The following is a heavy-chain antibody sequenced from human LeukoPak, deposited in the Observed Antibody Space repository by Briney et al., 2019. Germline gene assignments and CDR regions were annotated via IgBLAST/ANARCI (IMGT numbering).Heavy chain of an antibody. D-gene: IGHD2-2*01. CDR3: ASGGAAYCSSASCYHMEYFDY. V-gene: IGHV1-2*02. Sequence: GASVKVSCKASGYTFSGYYIHWVRQAPGQGLEWLGWINPNSGGINYAQKLQGRVTMTRDTSISTAYMELSRLRSDDTAVYYCASGGAAYCSSASCYHMEYFDYWGQGTLVTVSS. CDR2: INPNSGGI. CDR1: GYTFSGYY. J-gene: IGHJ4*02.